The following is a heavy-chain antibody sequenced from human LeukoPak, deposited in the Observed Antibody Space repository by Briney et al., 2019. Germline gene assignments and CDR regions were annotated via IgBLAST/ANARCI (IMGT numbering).Heavy chain of an antibody. D-gene: IGHD6-6*01. V-gene: IGHV3-7*01. J-gene: IGHJ4*02. CDR2: INQYGSEK. CDR3: AREYSSSRYFDY. Sequence: PGGSLRLSCAASGFTFSNYWMTWVRQAPGKGLEWVANINQYGSEKYYVDSVKGRFTISRDNAKNSLYLQMNSLRAEDTAVYYCAREYSSSRYFDYWGQGTLVTVSS. CDR1: GFTFSNYW.